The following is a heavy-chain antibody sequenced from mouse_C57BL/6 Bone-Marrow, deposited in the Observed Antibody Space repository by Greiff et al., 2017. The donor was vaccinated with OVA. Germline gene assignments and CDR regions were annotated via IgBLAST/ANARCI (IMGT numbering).Heavy chain of an antibody. V-gene: IGHV1-64*01. CDR3: ARGTTVKDFDY. CDR2: IHPNRGST. J-gene: IGHJ2*01. Sequence: QVQLQQPGAELVKPGASVKLSCKASGYTFTSYWMHWVKQRPGQGLEWIGMIHPNRGSTNYNEKFKSKATLTVDKSSSTAYMQLSSLTSEDSAVYYCARGTTVKDFDYWGQGTTLTVSS. D-gene: IGHD1-1*01. CDR1: GYTFTSYW.